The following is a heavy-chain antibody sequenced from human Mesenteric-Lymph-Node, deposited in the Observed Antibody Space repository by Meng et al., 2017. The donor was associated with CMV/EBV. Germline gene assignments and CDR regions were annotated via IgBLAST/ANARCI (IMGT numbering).Heavy chain of an antibody. V-gene: IGHV3-30-3*01. J-gene: IGHJ1*01. Sequence: SGFAFSIYAMHWVRQVQGKGLEWVAMISYDGANKFYADSVKGRFTISRDNSKNTLYLQMDSLRAEDTAVYYCARHFLIMQQRGEHFQHWGQGTLVTVSS. CDR1: GFAFSIYA. D-gene: IGHD6-25*01. CDR2: ISYDGANK. CDR3: ARHFLIMQQRGEHFQH.